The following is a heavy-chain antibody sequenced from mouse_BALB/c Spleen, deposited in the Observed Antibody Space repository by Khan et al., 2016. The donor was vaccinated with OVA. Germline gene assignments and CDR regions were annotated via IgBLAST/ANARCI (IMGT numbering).Heavy chain of an antibody. CDR1: GFSLSRYN. CDR3: ARAYYRYDGYYAMDY. V-gene: IGHV2-6-4*01. J-gene: IGHJ4*01. D-gene: IGHD2-14*01. Sequence: QVQLKQSGPGLVAPSQSLSITCTVSGFSLSRYNLHWVRQLPGKGLEWLGMIWGGGGTDYNSTLKSRLKISKDNSKSQVLLKMNSLQTDDTDMYYCARAYYRYDGYYAMDYWGQGTSVTVSS. CDR2: IWGGGGT.